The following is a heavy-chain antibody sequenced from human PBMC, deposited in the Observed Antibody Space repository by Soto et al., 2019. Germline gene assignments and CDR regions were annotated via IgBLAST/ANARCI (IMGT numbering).Heavy chain of an antibody. D-gene: IGHD5-18*01. CDR2: ISYDGSNK. J-gene: IGHJ6*02. V-gene: IGHV3-30-3*01. CDR3: ARAMGEGYSYGFPQYYYYYYRMDV. Sequence: GGSLRLSCAASGFTFSSYAMHWVRQAPGKGLEWVAVISYDGSNKYYADSVKGRFTISRDNSKNTLYLQMNSLRAEDTAVYYCARAMGEGYSYGFPQYYYYYYRMDVWGQGTTVTVSS. CDR1: GFTFSSYA.